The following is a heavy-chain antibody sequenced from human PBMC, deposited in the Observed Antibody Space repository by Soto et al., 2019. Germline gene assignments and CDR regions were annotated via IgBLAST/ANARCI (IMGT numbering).Heavy chain of an antibody. CDR2: TYRSGTT. J-gene: IGHJ5*02. CDR1: GDSINNSHW. V-gene: IGHV4-4*02. D-gene: IGHD6-13*01. CDR3: AREVNSSPARGPNWFDP. Sequence: PSETLSLTCAVSGDSINNSHWWSWVRQTPGKGLEWIGETYRSGTTNYNPSLKTRVTISIDKSKNQFSLKMNSVTAADTAVYYCAREVNSSPARGPNWFDPWGQGTLVTVSS.